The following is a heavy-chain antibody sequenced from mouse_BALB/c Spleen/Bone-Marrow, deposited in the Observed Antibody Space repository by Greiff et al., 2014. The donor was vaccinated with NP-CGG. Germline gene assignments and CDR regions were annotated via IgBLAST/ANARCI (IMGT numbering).Heavy chain of an antibody. J-gene: IGHJ4*01. CDR2: TSPGGGTT. CDR3: TRHGGYYPYYYAMDY. Sequence: EVQVVESGGGLVKPGGSLKLSCAASGFAFSSYDMSWVRQTPEKRLEWVAYTSPGGGTTYYSDTVRGRFTISRDNAKNTLYLQMSSLKSEDTAIYYCTRHGGYYPYYYAMDYWGQGTSVTVSS. V-gene: IGHV5-12-1*01. CDR1: GFAFSSYD. D-gene: IGHD2-3*01.